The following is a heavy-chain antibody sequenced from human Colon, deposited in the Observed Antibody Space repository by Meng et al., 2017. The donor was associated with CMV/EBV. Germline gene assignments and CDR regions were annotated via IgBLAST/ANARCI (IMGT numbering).Heavy chain of an antibody. CDR1: GSTFTANP. CDR3: VRESGYFDF. Sequence: QGQVLHPGPEGQKPGASVKVPCKTSGSTFTANPLHWLRQAPGHGLEWLGWIYPQDGGIYFAQKFQDRVTLTRDTSITTAYMELSGLTSDDTAIYYCVRESGYFDFWGEGTLVTVSS. CDR2: IYPQDGGI. D-gene: IGHD6-25*01. J-gene: IGHJ4*02. V-gene: IGHV1-2*02.